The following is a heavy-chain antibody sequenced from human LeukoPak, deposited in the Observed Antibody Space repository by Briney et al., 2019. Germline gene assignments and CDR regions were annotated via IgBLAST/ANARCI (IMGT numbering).Heavy chain of an antibody. V-gene: IGHV1-69*08. CDR1: GYTFTGYY. CDR2: IIPIRNTV. Sequence: SVKVSCKASGYTFTGYYMHWVRQAPGRGLEWMGRIIPIRNTVNYAQKFQGRLTITAETSTSTAYMDLSSLKSEDTAVYYCATDRAEQQGVQLYYYFGMDVWGQGTTVTVSS. CDR3: ATDRAEQQGVQLYYYFGMDV. D-gene: IGHD5-24*01. J-gene: IGHJ6*02.